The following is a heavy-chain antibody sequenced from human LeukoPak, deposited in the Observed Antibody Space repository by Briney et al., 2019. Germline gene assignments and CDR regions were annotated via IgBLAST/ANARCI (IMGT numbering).Heavy chain of an antibody. CDR2: IYENGGTT. J-gene: IGHJ4*02. CDR1: GFTFRSHA. V-gene: IGHV3-23*01. Sequence: GGSLRLSCVGSGFTFRSHAMSWVRQAPEKGLEFVSGIYENGGTTYYADSVKGRFSISRDNSKNTLYLQMDSLRGEDTAVYYCTKDFRIGYSAHFDYWGQGALVTVSS. CDR3: TKDFRIGYSAHFDY. D-gene: IGHD2-21*01.